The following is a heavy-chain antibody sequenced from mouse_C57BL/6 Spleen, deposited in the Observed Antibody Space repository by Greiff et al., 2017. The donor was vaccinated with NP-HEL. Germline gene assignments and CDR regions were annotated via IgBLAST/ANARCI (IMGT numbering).Heavy chain of an antibody. CDR1: GFSFTSYG. Sequence: QVQLQQPGPGLVQPSPSLSITCTASGFSFTSYGVHWVRQSPGKGLEWLGVIWSGGSTDYNAAFISRLAISKDKSKSQVFLKMNSLQADDTAIYYCAREGITTVVADDYAMDYWGQGTSVTVSS. J-gene: IGHJ4*01. CDR3: AREGITTVVADDYAMDY. V-gene: IGHV2-2*01. CDR2: IWSGGST. D-gene: IGHD1-1*01.